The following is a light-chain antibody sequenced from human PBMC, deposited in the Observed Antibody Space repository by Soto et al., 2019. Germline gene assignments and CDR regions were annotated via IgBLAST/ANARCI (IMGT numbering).Light chain of an antibody. J-gene: IGKJ5*01. CDR3: MQATHFPHT. Sequence: TQPRLSSPVALGQPASITFSPSQILVHSDGNTYLSWLQQRPGQPPRLLIYKISNRLSGVPDRFSGSGAGTDFTLKISRVEAEDVGVYYCMQATHFPHTFGQGTRLEIK. CDR1: QILVHSDGNTY. V-gene: IGKV2-24*01. CDR2: KIS.